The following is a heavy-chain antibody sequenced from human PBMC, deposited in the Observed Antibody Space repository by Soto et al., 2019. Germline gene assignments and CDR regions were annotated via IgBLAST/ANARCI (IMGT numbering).Heavy chain of an antibody. CDR1: GGSFSGYY. Sequence: SETLSLTCAVYGGSFSGYYWSWIRQPPGKGLEWIGEINHSGSTNYNPSLKSRVTISVDTSKNQFSLNLSSVTAADTAVYYCARDRRGYSYGYVGYWGQGTLVTVSS. V-gene: IGHV4-34*01. CDR3: ARDRRGYSYGYVGY. D-gene: IGHD5-18*01. J-gene: IGHJ4*02. CDR2: INHSGST.